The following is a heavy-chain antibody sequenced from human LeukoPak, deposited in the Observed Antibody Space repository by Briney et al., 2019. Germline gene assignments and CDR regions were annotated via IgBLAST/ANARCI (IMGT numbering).Heavy chain of an antibody. CDR1: GGSISSSSYY. V-gene: IGHV4-39*01. D-gene: IGHD2/OR15-2a*01. CDR3: ARGPDVITGIYYYYYMDV. Sequence: SGTLSLICAVSGGSISSSSYYWGWIRQPPGKGLEWIGSIYYSGSTYYNPSLKSRVTISVDTSKNQFSLKLSSVTAADTAVYYCARGPDVITGIYYYYYMDVWGKGTTVTVSS. CDR2: IYYSGST. J-gene: IGHJ6*03.